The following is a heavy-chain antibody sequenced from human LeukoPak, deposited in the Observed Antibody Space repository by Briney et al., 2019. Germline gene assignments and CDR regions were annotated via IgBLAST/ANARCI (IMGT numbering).Heavy chain of an antibody. CDR3: AKSIYSSTSCPDF. V-gene: IGHV3-30*18. D-gene: IGHD2-2*01. CDR2: ISSDGGNK. CDR1: GFTFSSYG. J-gene: IGHJ4*02. Sequence: GRSLRLSCAASGFTFSSYGMHWVRQAPGKGLEWVAVISSDGGNKYYADSVKGRFTISRDNSKNTLSLQMNSLRAEDTAVYYCAKSIYSSTSCPDFWGQGTLVTVSS.